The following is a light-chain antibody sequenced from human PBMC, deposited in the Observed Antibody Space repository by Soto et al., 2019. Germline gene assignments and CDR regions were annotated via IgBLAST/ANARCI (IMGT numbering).Light chain of an antibody. CDR3: QQYYNWPYT. Sequence: EIVMTQSPATLSVSPGERATLSCRASPSVNSNLGWYQQKPGQAPRLLIYGTSTRATGIPARFSGSGSGTEVTLTISSLQSEDFAVYYCQQYYNWPYTFGQGTKLEIK. CDR1: PSVNSN. J-gene: IGKJ2*01. CDR2: GTS. V-gene: IGKV3-15*01.